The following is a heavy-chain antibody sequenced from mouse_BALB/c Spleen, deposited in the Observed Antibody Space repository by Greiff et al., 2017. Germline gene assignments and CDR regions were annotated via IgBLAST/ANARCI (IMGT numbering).Heavy chain of an antibody. D-gene: IGHD2-1*01. J-gene: IGHJ2*01. CDR1: GFNIKDTY. V-gene: IGHV14-3*02. CDR3: ARSRPYGNYEDY. CDR2: IDPANGNT. Sequence: EVKLQESGAELVKPGASVKLSCTASGFNIKDTYMHWVKQRPEQGLEWIGRIDPANGNTKYDPKFQGKATITADTSSNTAYLQLSSLTSEDTAVYYCARSRPYGNYEDYWGQGTTLTVSS.